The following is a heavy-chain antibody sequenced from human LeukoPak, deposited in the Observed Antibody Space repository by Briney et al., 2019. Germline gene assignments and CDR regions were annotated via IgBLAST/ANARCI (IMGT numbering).Heavy chain of an antibody. V-gene: IGHV3-9*01. CDR2: ISWNSGSI. D-gene: IGHD3-22*01. CDR3: AKDQFPYYYDSSGSNWFDP. CDR1: GFTFDDYA. Sequence: GGSLRLSCAASGFTFDDYAMHWVRQAPGKGLEWVSGISWNSGSIGYADSVKGRFTISRDNAKNSLYLQMNSLRAEDTALYYCAKDQFPYYYDSSGSNWFDPWGQGTLVTVSS. J-gene: IGHJ5*02.